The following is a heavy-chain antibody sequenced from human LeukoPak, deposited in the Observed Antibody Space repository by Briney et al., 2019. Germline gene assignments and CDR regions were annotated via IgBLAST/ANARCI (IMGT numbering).Heavy chain of an antibody. Sequence: GGFLRLSCAASGFTFSSYAMSWVRQAPGKGLEWVSAISGSGGSTYYADSVKGRFTISRDNSKNTLYLQMNSLRAEDTAVYYCAKHYSSGFRLFDYWGQGTLVTVSS. J-gene: IGHJ4*02. CDR3: AKHYSSGFRLFDY. CDR2: ISGSGGST. V-gene: IGHV3-23*01. CDR1: GFTFSSYA. D-gene: IGHD6-19*01.